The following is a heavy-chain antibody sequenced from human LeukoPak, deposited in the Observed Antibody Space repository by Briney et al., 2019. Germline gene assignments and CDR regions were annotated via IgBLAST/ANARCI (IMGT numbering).Heavy chain of an antibody. CDR3: AREPRGYCSGGSCWYY. D-gene: IGHD2-15*01. J-gene: IGHJ4*02. Sequence: GESLKISCEGSGYSFTSYWITWVRQMPGKGLEWMGRIDPSDSYTNYSPSFQGHVTISADKSISTACLQWSSLKASDSAIYYCAREPRGYCSGGSCWYYWGQGTLVTVSS. CDR1: GYSFTSYW. V-gene: IGHV5-10-1*01. CDR2: IDPSDSYT.